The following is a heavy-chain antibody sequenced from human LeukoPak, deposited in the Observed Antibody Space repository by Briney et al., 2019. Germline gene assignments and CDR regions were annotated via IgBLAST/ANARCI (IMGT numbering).Heavy chain of an antibody. D-gene: IGHD1-26*01. J-gene: IGHJ2*01. CDR2: IYNSGST. V-gene: IGHV4-59*08. Sequence: PSETLSLTCTVAGGSISSYYWSWIRQPPGKGLEWIGYIYNSGSTDYNPSLKSRVTISMDTSKNQFSLKLSSVTAADTAVYYCARHAVGWYFDLWGRGTLVTVSS. CDR1: GGSISSYY. CDR3: ARHAVGWYFDL.